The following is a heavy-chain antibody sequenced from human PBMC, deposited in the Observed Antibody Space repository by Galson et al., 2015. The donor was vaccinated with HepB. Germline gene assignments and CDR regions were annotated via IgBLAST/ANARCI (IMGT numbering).Heavy chain of an antibody. CDR1: GFRFISHG. CDR3: AREQVYGDYRTADF. CDR2: TVYGGAEE. D-gene: IGHD4-17*01. J-gene: IGHJ4*02. V-gene: IGHV3-33*01. Sequence: SLRLSCAASGFRFISHGMHWVRQDPGKGLEWVAVTVYGGAEEHYADSVKGRFTISRDTFKNTVYLQMNSLRVEDTAVYYCAREQVYGDYRTADFWGQGTLVSVSS.